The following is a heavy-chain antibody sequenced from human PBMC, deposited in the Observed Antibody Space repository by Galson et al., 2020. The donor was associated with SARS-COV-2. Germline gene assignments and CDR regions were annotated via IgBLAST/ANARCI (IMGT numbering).Heavy chain of an antibody. D-gene: IGHD3-10*01. CDR3: ARPRGSVYYYYYIDV. CDR1: GYTFNNYG. J-gene: IGHJ6*03. CDR2: ISAFNSNT. V-gene: IGHV1-18*04. Sequence: ASVKVSCQASGYTFNNYGISWVRQAPGQGLEWLGWISAFNSNTNYAQKFQGRITMTTDTSTSTAYMELRSLRSDDTAVYYCARPRGSVYYYYYIDVWGKGTTVTVSS.